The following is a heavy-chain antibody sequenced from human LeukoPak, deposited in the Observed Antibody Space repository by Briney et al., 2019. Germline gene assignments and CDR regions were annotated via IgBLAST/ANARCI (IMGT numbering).Heavy chain of an antibody. J-gene: IGHJ4*02. CDR1: AFTLSNAW. Sequence: GGSLRLSCAASAFTLSNAWVTWVRQAPGKGLEWVGRIKSKTDGGTTDYAAPVKGRFTISRDDSKNTLYLQMNSLKTEDTAVYYCTTEERVSSGYCSGGSGYIDYWGQGTLVTVSS. D-gene: IGHD2-15*01. CDR2: IKSKTDGGTT. V-gene: IGHV3-15*01. CDR3: TTEERVSSGYCSGGSGYIDY.